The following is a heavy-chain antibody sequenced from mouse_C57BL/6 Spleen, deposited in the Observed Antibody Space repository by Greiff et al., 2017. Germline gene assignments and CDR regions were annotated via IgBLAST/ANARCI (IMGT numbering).Heavy chain of an antibody. J-gene: IGHJ1*03. CDR3: ARAYYGIDGYVEV. Sequence: VPLQQSDAELVKPGASVKISCKVSGYTFTDHTIHWMKQRPEQGLEWIGYIYPRDGSTKYNEKFKGKATLTADKSSSTAYMQLNSLTSEDSAVYCCARAYYGIDGYVEVWGTGTTGTVSS. V-gene: IGHV1-78*01. CDR1: GYTFTDHT. D-gene: IGHD1-1*01. CDR2: IYPRDGST.